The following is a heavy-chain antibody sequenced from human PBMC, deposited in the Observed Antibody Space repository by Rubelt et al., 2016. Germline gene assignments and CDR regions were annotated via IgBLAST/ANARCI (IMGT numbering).Heavy chain of an antibody. Sequence: EVQLVESGGGLVQPGGSLRLSCAASGFTFSSYGMSWVRQAPGKGLEWVSSVSGYAGGGSPYYAASVKGRFTISSDTSKDTLYLQMNSLRAEDTAVYYCAKKTRYYDSDGYCDYWGQGTLVTVSS. V-gene: IGHV3-23*04. CDR1: GFTFSSYG. CDR2: VSGYAGGGSP. J-gene: IGHJ4*02. D-gene: IGHD3-22*01. CDR3: AKKTRYYDSDGYCDY.